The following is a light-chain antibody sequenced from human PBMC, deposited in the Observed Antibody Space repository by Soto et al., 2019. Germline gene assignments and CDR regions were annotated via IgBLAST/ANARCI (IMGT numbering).Light chain of an antibody. CDR1: NIGSRS. Sequence: SYELTQPPSVSVAPGQTASISCGGINIGSRSVHWYQQKPGQAPVLVVYDDRDRPSGIPERFAGSNSGNTATLTISRVEAGDEADYYCQVWDSTSDHYFFGPGTKAPS. V-gene: IGLV3-21*02. J-gene: IGLJ1*01. CDR2: DDR. CDR3: QVWDSTSDHYF.